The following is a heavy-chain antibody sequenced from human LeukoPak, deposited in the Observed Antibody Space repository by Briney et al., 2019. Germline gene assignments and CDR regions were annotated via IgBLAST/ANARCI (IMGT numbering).Heavy chain of an antibody. CDR3: AKVPPYDYGDYVNEVNAFDI. CDR2: IKTKNEGVTT. V-gene: IGHV3-15*01. J-gene: IGHJ3*02. D-gene: IGHD4-17*01. CDR1: GFTFSNAW. Sequence: GGSLRLSCAASGFTFSNAWMTWVRQAPGKGLEWVARIKTKNEGVTTDYAAPVKGRFTISRDDSKNTLYLQMNSLRAEDTAVYYCAKVPPYDYGDYVNEVNAFDIWGQGTMVTVSS.